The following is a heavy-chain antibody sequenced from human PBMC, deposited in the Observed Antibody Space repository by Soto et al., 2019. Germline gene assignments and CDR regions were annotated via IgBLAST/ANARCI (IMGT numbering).Heavy chain of an antibody. CDR3: AKDAGGACSGGSCYTIYWLEP. V-gene: IGHV3-23*01. Sequence: LRLSCAASGFTFSSYAMSWVRQAPGKGLEWVSAISGSGGSTYYADSVKGRFTISRDNSKNTLYLQMNSLRAEDTAVYYCAKDAGGACSGGSCYTIYWLEPWRQGSLVTVCS. CDR2: ISGSGGST. J-gene: IGHJ5*02. CDR1: GFTFSSYA. D-gene: IGHD2-15*01.